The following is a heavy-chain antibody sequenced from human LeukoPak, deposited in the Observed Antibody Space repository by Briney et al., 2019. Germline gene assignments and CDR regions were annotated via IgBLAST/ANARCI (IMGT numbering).Heavy chain of an antibody. D-gene: IGHD3-9*01. J-gene: IGHJ3*02. V-gene: IGHV1-2*02. Sequence: ASVKVSCKSSGYTFTGYYIRWVRQAPGQGLEWMGWINPNTGGTNYAQNFQGRVTMTRDTSISTAYMELSRLRSDDTAVYYCARYDILTVDTFDIWGQGTMVTVSS. CDR1: GYTFTGYY. CDR2: INPNTGGT. CDR3: ARYDILTVDTFDI.